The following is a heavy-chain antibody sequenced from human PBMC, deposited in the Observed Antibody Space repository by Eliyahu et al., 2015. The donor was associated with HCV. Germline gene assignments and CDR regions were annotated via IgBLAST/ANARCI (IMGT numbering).Heavy chain of an antibody. D-gene: IGHD3/OR15-3a*01. Sequence: QLQLQXSGPGLVKXSETLPLTXTVSGDXVSRGVYNWGWFRQPXGKSLEWIASIHYGGQTYYNPSLQSRVTIIIDTFKDQLSLSLSSVTTEDTALYYCARQIKVAGFWTAYSDYWGQGTLVTVSS. CDR1: GDXVSRGVYN. J-gene: IGHJ4*02. CDR3: ARQIKVAGFWTAYSDY. V-gene: IGHV4-39*01. CDR2: IHYGGQT.